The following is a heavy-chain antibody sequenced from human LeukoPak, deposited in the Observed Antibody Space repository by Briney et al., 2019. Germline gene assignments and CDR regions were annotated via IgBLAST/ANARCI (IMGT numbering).Heavy chain of an antibody. V-gene: IGHV3-64*01. Sequence: PGGSLRLSCTASGFAFGDYAMSWFRQAPGKGLEYVSAISSNGGSTYYTNSVKGRFTVSRDNSKNTLYLQMGSLRAEDMAVYYCASSPPTGTTWYFDLWGRGTLVTVSS. J-gene: IGHJ2*01. CDR2: ISSNGGST. CDR3: ASSPPTGTTWYFDL. D-gene: IGHD1-7*01. CDR1: GFAFGDYA.